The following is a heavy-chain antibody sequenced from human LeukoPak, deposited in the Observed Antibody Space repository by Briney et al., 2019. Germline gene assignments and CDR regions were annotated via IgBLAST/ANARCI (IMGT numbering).Heavy chain of an antibody. D-gene: IGHD3-10*01. Sequence: GGSLRLSCAASGFTFSSYWMHWVRQVLGKGLVWVSRINSDGSSTSYADSVKGRFTISRDNAKNTLYLQMNSLRAEDTAVYYCARYDGGSGPFDYWGQGTLVTVSS. V-gene: IGHV3-74*01. CDR3: ARYDGGSGPFDY. J-gene: IGHJ4*02. CDR2: INSDGSST. CDR1: GFTFSSYW.